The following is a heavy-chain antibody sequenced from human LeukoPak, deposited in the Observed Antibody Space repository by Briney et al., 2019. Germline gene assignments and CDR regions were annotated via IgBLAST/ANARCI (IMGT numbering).Heavy chain of an antibody. V-gene: IGHV3-74*01. CDR2: INNDGSST. J-gene: IGHJ4*02. Sequence: PGGSLRLSCAASGFTFNSYWMHWVRQAPGKGLVWVSRINNDGSSTSYADSVKGLFTISRDNAKNTVYLEMNSLRAEDTAVYYCARGDYHVDYWGQGTLVTVSS. D-gene: IGHD3-16*01. CDR1: GFTFNSYW. CDR3: ARGDYHVDY.